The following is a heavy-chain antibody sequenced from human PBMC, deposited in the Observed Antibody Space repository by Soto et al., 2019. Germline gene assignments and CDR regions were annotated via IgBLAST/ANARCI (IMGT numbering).Heavy chain of an antibody. V-gene: IGHV4-59*01. CDR1: GGSISSYY. CDR2: IYYSGST. CDR3: ARLNYYDSSGSPDFDY. J-gene: IGHJ4*02. D-gene: IGHD3-22*01. Sequence: PSETLSLTCTVYGGSISSYYWSWIRQPPGKGLEWIGYIYYSGSTNYNPSLKSRVTISVDTSKNQFSLKLGSVTAADTAVYYCARLNYYDSSGSPDFDYWGQGTLVTVSS.